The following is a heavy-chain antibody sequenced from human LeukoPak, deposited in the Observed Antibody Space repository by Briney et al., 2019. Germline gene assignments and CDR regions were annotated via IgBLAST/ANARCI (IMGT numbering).Heavy chain of an antibody. Sequence: PSETLSLTCTVSGGSISSYYWSWIRQPPGKGLEWIGYIYYSGSTNYNPSLKSRVTISVDTSKNQFSLKLSSVTAADTAVYYCARGTLTKPDIVVVPAAIAFDYWGQGTLVTVSS. J-gene: IGHJ4*02. D-gene: IGHD2-2*01. V-gene: IGHV4-59*01. CDR3: ARGTLTKPDIVVVPAAIAFDY. CDR1: GGSISSYY. CDR2: IYYSGST.